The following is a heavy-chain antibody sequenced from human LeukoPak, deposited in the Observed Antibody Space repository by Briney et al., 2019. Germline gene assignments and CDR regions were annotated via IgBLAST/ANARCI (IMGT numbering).Heavy chain of an antibody. J-gene: IGHJ4*02. Sequence: GGSLRLSCAASGSTLTKYAMSWVRQAPGKGLEWVSAISVDVGSTYYADSVKGRFTISRDSSKNTLFLQMNSLRAEDTAVYYCAKERSTYSGSYYDYYFDYWGQGTLVTVSS. V-gene: IGHV3-23*01. D-gene: IGHD1-26*01. CDR2: ISVDVGST. CDR1: GSTLTKYA. CDR3: AKERSTYSGSYYDYYFDY.